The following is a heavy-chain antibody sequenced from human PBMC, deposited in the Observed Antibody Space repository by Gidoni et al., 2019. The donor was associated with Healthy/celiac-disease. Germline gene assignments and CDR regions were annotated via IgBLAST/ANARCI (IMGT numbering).Heavy chain of an antibody. V-gene: IGHV4-31*03. CDR2: IYYSGST. CDR1: GGSISSGGYY. D-gene: IGHD2-15*01. J-gene: IGHJ4*02. CDR3: AREVCSGGSCYPDY. Sequence: QVQLQESGPGLVKPSQTLSPTCTVSGGSISSGGYYWSWIRQHPGKGLEWIGYIYYSGSTYYNPSLKSRVTISVDTSKNQFSLKLSSVTAADTAVYYCAREVCSGGSCYPDYWGQGTLVTVSS.